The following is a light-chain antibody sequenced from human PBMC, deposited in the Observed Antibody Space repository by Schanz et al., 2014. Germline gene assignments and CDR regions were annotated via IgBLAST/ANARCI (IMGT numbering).Light chain of an antibody. CDR3: QQYKDWPPYT. CDR2: GAS. Sequence: EIVMTQSPATLSVSPGERATLSCRASQSVSSNLAWYQQTPGQAPRLLIYGASTRATGVPARFSGSGSGTEFTLTISSLQSEDFAVYYCQQYKDWPPYTVGQGTKLEIK. V-gene: IGKV3-15*01. J-gene: IGKJ2*01. CDR1: QSVSSN.